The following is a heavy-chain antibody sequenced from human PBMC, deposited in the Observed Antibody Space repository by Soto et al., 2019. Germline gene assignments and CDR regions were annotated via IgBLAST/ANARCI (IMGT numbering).Heavy chain of an antibody. CDR3: ARSDCYGVCRAKCLDP. Sequence: QVQLQESGPGLVKPSGTLSLTCAVSGGSISSDDWWTWVRQTPGKGLEWIGEIYHSGTTNYNPSLMSRVTIAVDKATSQFSLRLDSVTATDTAVYYCARSDCYGVCRAKCLDPWGQGILVTVSS. J-gene: IGHJ5*02. V-gene: IGHV4-4*02. D-gene: IGHD2-21*02. CDR2: IYHSGTT. CDR1: GGSISSDDW.